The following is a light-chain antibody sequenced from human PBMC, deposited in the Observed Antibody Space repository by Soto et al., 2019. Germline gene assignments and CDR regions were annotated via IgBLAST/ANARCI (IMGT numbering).Light chain of an antibody. CDR2: DAS. V-gene: IGKV3-11*01. CDR1: QSVGSY. Sequence: EIVLTQPPATRSLSPGERATISCRASQSVGSYLVWYQQKPGQSPRLLIYDASNRSAGIPARFSGSGSGTDFTLTIISLEHEDFAVYYCQQRSNWPRITFGPGTRLEIK. J-gene: IGKJ5*01. CDR3: QQRSNWPRIT.